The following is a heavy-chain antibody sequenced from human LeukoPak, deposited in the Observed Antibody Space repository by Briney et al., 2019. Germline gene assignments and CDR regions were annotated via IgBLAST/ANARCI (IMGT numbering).Heavy chain of an antibody. CDR3: ATTAYSSRNY. CDR2: ISYDGSNK. Sequence: GGSLRLSCAASGFTFSSYGMHWVRQAPGKGLEWVAVISYDGSNKYYADSVKGRFTISRDNSKNTLYLQMSSLRAEDTAVYYCATTAYSSRNYWGQGTLVTVSS. J-gene: IGHJ4*02. D-gene: IGHD6-13*01. CDR1: GFTFSSYG. V-gene: IGHV3-33*05.